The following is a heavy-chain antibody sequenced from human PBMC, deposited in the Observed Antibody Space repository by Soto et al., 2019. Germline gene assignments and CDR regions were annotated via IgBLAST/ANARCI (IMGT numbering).Heavy chain of an antibody. CDR1: GFTFNYYW. J-gene: IGHJ4*02. V-gene: IGHV3-74*01. CDR3: ARGGDPDY. D-gene: IGHD2-21*02. CDR2: IQSDGSSP. Sequence: EVQLVESGGGLVQPGGSLRLSCVASGFTFNYYWMHWVRQAPGKGLVWVSRIQSDGSSPDYVDSVKGRFTISRDNAKNTLYLQMTNLRAEDPAVYYCARGGDPDYWGQGTLVTVSS.